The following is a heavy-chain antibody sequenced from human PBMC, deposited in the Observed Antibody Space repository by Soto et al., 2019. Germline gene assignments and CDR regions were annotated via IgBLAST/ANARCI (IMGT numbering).Heavy chain of an antibody. CDR3: ARSDTITTNTPFDY. CDR2: ISSSSSTI. Sequence: PGGSLRLSCAASGFTFSSYSMNWVRQAPGKGLEWVSYISSSSSTIYYADSVKGRFTISRDNFKITLFLEMNSLGPDDTAFYYCARSDTITTNTPFDYWGQGTLVTVSS. CDR1: GFTFSSYS. J-gene: IGHJ4*02. D-gene: IGHD3-9*01. V-gene: IGHV3-48*01.